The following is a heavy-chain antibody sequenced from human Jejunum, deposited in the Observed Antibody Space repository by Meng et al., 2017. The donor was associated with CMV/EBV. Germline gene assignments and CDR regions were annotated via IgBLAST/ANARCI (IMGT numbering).Heavy chain of an antibody. CDR1: GGSISNSKW. J-gene: IGHJ4*02. V-gene: IGHV4-4*02. Sequence: SGGSISNSKWWSWVRQPPGRGLEWIGEIHHGGSTSYNPSLKSRVTISVDKSKNQFSLKLNSVTAADTAVYYCASRRGYSYGYSSDCWGQGTLVTVSS. D-gene: IGHD5-18*01. CDR3: ASRRGYSYGYSSDC. CDR2: IHHGGST.